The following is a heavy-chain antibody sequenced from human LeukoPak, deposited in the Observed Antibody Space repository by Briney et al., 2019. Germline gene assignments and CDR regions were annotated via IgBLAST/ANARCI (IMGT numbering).Heavy chain of an antibody. CDR2: IYYSGST. Sequence: SETLSLTCAVYGGSSSGYYWSWIRQPPGKGLEWIGYIYYSGSTNYNPSLKSRVTISVDTSKNQFSLKLSSVTAADTAVYYCARAVRGSGSYLFDYWGQGTLVTVSS. V-gene: IGHV4-59*01. CDR1: GGSSSGYY. CDR3: ARAVRGSGSYLFDY. J-gene: IGHJ4*02. D-gene: IGHD3-10*01.